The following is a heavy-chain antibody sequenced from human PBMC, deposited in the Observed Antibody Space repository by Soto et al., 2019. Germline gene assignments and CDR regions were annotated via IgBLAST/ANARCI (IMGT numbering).Heavy chain of an antibody. V-gene: IGHV3-30-3*01. D-gene: IGHD6-19*01. J-gene: IGHJ4*02. CDR1: VFTFSSYA. Sequence: GGSPRLSCAASVFTFSSYAMHWVRQAPGKGLEWVAVISYDGSNKYYADSVKGRFTISRDNSKNTLYLQMNSLRAEDTAVYYCARGGYSSAGPSDYWGQGTLVTVSS. CDR2: ISYDGSNK. CDR3: ARGGYSSAGPSDY.